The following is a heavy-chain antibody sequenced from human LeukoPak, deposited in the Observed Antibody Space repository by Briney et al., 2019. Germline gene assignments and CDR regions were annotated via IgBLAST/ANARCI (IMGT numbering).Heavy chain of an antibody. Sequence: ASVKVSCKASGYTFTCYYMHWVRQAPGQGLEWMGWINPNSGGTNYAQKFQGRVTMTRDTSISTAYMELSRLRSDDTAVYYCARGVDYSNFDAFDIWGQGTMVTVSS. CDR1: GYTFTCYY. J-gene: IGHJ3*02. V-gene: IGHV1-2*02. CDR2: INPNSGGT. CDR3: ARGVDYSNFDAFDI. D-gene: IGHD4-11*01.